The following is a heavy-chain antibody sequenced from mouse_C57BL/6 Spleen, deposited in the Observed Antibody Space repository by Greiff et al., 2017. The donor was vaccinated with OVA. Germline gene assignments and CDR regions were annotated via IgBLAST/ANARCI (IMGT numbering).Heavy chain of an antibody. CDR2: IYSGSGNT. J-gene: IGHJ2*01. V-gene: IGHV1-76*01. CDR3: AREEVVAPFGY. Sequence: VQLQQSGAELVRPGASVKLSCKASGYTFTDYHINWVKQRPGQGLEWIARIYSGSGNTYYNEKFKGKATLTAEKSSSTAYMQLSSLTSEDSAVYFYAREEVVAPFGYWGQGTTLTVSS. D-gene: IGHD1-1*02. CDR1: GYTFTDYH.